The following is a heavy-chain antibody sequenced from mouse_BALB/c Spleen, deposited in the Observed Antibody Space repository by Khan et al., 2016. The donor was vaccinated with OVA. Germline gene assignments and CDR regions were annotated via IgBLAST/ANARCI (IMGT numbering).Heavy chain of an antibody. CDR3: ARETVVDIYWYFDV. Sequence: EVELVESGGGLVQPGGSLRLSCATSGFTFTDYYMSWVRQPPGKALEWLGFIRNKANGYTTEYSASVKGRFTISRDNSQSIVYLHMNTLRAEDRATYYCARETVVDIYWYFDVWGAGTTVTVSS. V-gene: IGHV7-3*02. J-gene: IGHJ1*01. CDR1: GFTFTDYY. CDR2: IRNKANGYTT. D-gene: IGHD1-1*01.